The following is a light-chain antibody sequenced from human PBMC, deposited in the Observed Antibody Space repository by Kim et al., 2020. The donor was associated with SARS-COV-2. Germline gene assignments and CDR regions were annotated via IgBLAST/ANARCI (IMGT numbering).Light chain of an antibody. V-gene: IGKV3-15*01. J-gene: IGKJ1*01. CDR1: QSVSSN. CDR2: GAS. CDR3: QQYNNWPPT. Sequence: VAPGERATRSCRASQSVSSNVAWYQQKPGQAPRLLIYGASTRATGIPARFSGSGSGREFTLTISSLQSEDFAVYYCQQYNNWPPTFGQGTKVDIK.